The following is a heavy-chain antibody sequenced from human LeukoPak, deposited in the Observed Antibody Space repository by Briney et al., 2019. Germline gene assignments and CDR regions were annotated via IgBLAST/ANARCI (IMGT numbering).Heavy chain of an antibody. CDR1: GGSISSGSYY. D-gene: IGHD1-1*01. V-gene: IGHV4-61*02. CDR2: IYTSGST. CDR3: ARVRTGTSRYYFDY. Sequence: SQTLSLTCTVSGGSISSGSYYWSWIRQPAGKGLEWIGRIYTSGSTNYNPSLKSRVTISVDTSKNQFSLKLSSVTAADTAVYYCARVRTGTSRYYFDYWGQGTLVTVSS. J-gene: IGHJ4*02.